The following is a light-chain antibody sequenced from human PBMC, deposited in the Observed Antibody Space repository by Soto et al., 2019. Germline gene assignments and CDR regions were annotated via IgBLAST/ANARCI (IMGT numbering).Light chain of an antibody. CDR1: QSVLYSSNNKNY. CDR2: WAS. Sequence: DIVMTQSPDSLAVSLGERATINCKSSQSVLYSSNNKNYLAWFQQKPGQPPKLLIYWASTRESGVPDRLSGSGSGTDFTLTISSLQAEDVAVYYCQQYLSTPPYTFGQGTKLEIK. J-gene: IGKJ2*01. V-gene: IGKV4-1*01. CDR3: QQYLSTPPYT.